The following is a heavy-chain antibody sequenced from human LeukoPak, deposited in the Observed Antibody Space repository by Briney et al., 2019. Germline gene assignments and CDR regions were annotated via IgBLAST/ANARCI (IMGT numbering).Heavy chain of an antibody. CDR3: ARIRCSGGSCYKSPFDY. CDR2: INPSGGST. J-gene: IGHJ4*02. D-gene: IGHD2-15*01. Sequence: ASVKVSCKASGYTFTSYYMHWVRQAPGQGLEWMGIINPSGGSTSHAQKFQGRVTMTRDTSTSTVYMELSSLRSEDTAVYYCARIRCSGGSCYKSPFDYWGQGTLVTVSS. CDR1: GYTFTSYY. V-gene: IGHV1-46*01.